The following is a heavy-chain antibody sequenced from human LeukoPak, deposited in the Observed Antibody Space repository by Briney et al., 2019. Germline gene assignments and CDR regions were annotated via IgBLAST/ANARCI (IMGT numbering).Heavy chain of an antibody. CDR3: ARDRGTAMVLDAFDI. D-gene: IGHD5-18*01. J-gene: IGHJ3*02. Sequence: SETLSLTCTVSGGSISSGDYYWSWICQPPGKGLEWIGYIYYSGSTYYNPSLKSRVTISVDTSKNQFSLKLSSVTAADTAVYYCARDRGTAMVLDAFDIWGQGTMVTVSS. V-gene: IGHV4-30-4*08. CDR1: GGSISSGDYY. CDR2: IYYSGST.